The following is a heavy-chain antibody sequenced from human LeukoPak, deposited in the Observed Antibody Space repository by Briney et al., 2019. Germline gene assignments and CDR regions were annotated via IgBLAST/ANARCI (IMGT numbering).Heavy chain of an antibody. Sequence: GGSLRLSCAASGFTFSSYAMSWVRQAPGKGLEWVSAISGSGGSTYYADSVKGRFTISRDNSKSTLYLQMNSLRAEDTAVYYCAKDSSSGYYYSGMDVWGQGTTVTVSS. V-gene: IGHV3-23*01. CDR3: AKDSSSGYYYSGMDV. CDR1: GFTFSSYA. CDR2: ISGSGGST. J-gene: IGHJ6*02. D-gene: IGHD3-22*01.